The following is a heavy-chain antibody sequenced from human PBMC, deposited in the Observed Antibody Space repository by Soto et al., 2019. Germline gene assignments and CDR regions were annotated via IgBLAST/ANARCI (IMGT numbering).Heavy chain of an antibody. Sequence: QVQLLQSGAEVKKPGASVKVSCKASGYTFTNYGITWVRQAPGQGLEWMGWISAYNGETHYTQRLKGRVTTTTDTSTSTACMELRGLRYDDTAVYYCARVRQLGGYFYYSMDVWGKGTTVTVSS. D-gene: IGHD6-6*01. CDR1: GYTFTNYG. J-gene: IGHJ6*03. CDR3: ARVRQLGGYFYYSMDV. V-gene: IGHV1-18*01. CDR2: ISAYNGET.